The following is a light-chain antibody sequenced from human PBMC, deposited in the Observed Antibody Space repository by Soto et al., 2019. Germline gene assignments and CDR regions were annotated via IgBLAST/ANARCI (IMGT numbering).Light chain of an antibody. CDR2: GAS. V-gene: IGKV3-20*01. J-gene: IGKJ1*01. CDR3: QQYGGSPKT. Sequence: EIVLTQSPGTLSLSPGERATLSCRASQSVSSNYLAWHQQKPGQAPRLLIYGASSRATGIPDRFSGSGSGTDFTLTISILEPEDFAVYYCQQYGGSPKTFGQGTKVEIK. CDR1: QSVSSNY.